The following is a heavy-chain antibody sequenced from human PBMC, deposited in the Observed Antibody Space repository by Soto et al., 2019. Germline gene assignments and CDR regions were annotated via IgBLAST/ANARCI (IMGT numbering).Heavy chain of an antibody. CDR3: AKASEIAVAGWYFDY. D-gene: IGHD6-19*01. V-gene: IGHV3-9*01. CDR2: ISWNSGSI. Sequence: PRLSCAASGFTFDDYAMHWARQAPGKGLERVSGISWNSGSIGYADSVKGRFTISRDNAKNSLYLQMNSLRAEDTALYYCAKASEIAVAGWYFDYWGQGTLVTVSS. CDR1: GFTFDDYA. J-gene: IGHJ4*02.